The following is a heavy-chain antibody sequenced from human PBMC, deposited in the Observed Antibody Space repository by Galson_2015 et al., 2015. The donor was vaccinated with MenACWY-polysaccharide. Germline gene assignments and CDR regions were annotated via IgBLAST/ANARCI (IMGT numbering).Heavy chain of an antibody. CDR1: GFTFSSYA. J-gene: IGHJ3*02. Sequence: SLRLSCAASGFTFSSYAMRWVRQAPGKGLEWVSGVSASGGSTVYTDSAKGRFTMSRDNSKWTLSLHLHSLRAEDTAVYYCAKDTGPGEYAYSWGTFDIWGRGTMVTVSS. CDR2: VSASGGST. D-gene: IGHD3-10*01. V-gene: IGHV3-23*01. CDR3: AKDTGPGEYAYSWGTFDI.